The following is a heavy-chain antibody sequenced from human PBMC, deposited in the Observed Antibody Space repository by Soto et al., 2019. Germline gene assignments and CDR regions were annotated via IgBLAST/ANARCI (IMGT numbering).Heavy chain of an antibody. CDR2: MNPNTGNT. Sequence: QVQLVQSGAEVTKPGASVKVSCKASGYTFSSYDINWVRQATGQGLEWMGWMNPNTGNTVYAQKFQGRVTMTRNTSISTAYMELSSLRSEDPAVYYCARERAYGMDVWGQGTTVTVSS. CDR3: ARERAYGMDV. J-gene: IGHJ6*02. V-gene: IGHV1-8*01. CDR1: GYTFSSYD.